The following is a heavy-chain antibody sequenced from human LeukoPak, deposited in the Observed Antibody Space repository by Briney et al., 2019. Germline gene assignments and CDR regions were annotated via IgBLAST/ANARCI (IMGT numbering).Heavy chain of an antibody. V-gene: IGHV1-18*01. J-gene: IGHJ6*03. CDR1: GYTFTSYG. CDR2: ISAYNGNT. CDR3: ARACYDFWSGYYTCYYYYMDV. D-gene: IGHD3-3*01. Sequence: VASVKVSCKASGYTFTSYGISWVRQAPGQGLEWMGWISAYNGNTNYAQKLQGRVTMTTDTSTSTAYMELRSLRSDDTAVYYCARACYDFWSGYYTCYYYYMDVWGKGTTVTVSS.